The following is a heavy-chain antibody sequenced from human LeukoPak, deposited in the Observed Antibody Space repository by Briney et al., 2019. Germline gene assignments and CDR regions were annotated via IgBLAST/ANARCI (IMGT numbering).Heavy chain of an antibody. V-gene: IGHV4-59*01. CDR1: GGSISSYY. J-gene: IGHJ6*03. CDR2: IYYSGST. D-gene: IGHD2-15*01. CDR3: ARDGRYCSGGSCSYYYYYMDV. Sequence: PSETLSLTCTVSGGSISSYYWSWIRQPPGKGLEWIGYIYYSGSTNYNPSLKSRVTISVDTSKNQFSLKLSSVTAADTAVYYCARDGRYCSGGSCSYYYYYMDVWGKGTTVTISS.